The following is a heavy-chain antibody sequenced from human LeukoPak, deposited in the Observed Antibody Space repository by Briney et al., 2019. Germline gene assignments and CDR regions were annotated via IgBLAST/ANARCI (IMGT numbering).Heavy chain of an antibody. V-gene: IGHV4-31*03. D-gene: IGHD6-13*01. J-gene: IGHJ4*02. CDR3: ARLPRIAAAGPFDY. CDR1: GGSISSGGYY. Sequence: SETLSLTCTVSGGSISSGGYYWSWIRQHPGKGLEWIGYIYYSGSTYYNPSLKSRVAISVDTPKNQFSLKLSSVTAADTAVYYCARLPRIAAAGPFDYWGQGTVVTVSS. CDR2: IYYSGST.